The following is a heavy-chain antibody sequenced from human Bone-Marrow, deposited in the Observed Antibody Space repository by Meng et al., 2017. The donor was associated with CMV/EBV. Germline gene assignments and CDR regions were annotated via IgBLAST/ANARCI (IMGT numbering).Heavy chain of an antibody. CDR3: ARANCSSTSCYSSYYYYGMDV. CDR1: GGSFSGYY. V-gene: IGHV4-59*01. D-gene: IGHD2-2*01. CDR2: IYYSGST. Sequence: SETLSLTCAVYGGSFSGYYWSWIRQPPGKGLEWIGYIYYSGSTNYNPSLKSRVTISVDTSKNQFSLKLSSVTAADTAVYYCARANCSSTSCYSSYYYYGMDVWGQGTTVTVSS. J-gene: IGHJ6*01.